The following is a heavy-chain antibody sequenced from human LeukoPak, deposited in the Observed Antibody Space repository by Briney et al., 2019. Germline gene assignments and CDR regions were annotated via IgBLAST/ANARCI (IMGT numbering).Heavy chain of an antibody. D-gene: IGHD3-22*01. CDR1: GFTFSNAW. CDR2: MNSKSDGGTT. CDR3: TTDQTRTYYYDSSGYYYLVY. V-gene: IGHV3-15*01. J-gene: IGHJ4*02. Sequence: PGGSLRLSCAASGFTFSNAWMSWVRQAPGKGLEWVGRMNSKSDGGTTDYAAPVEARSPISRKDPKNTLYLQMNSLKTEDTAVYYCTTDQTRTYYYDSSGYYYLVYRGQGTLVTVPS.